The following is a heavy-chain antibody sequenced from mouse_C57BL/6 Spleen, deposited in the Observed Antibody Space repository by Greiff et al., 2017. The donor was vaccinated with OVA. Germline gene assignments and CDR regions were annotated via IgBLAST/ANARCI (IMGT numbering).Heavy chain of an antibody. CDR1: GYTFTSYW. CDR2: IDPSDSYT. CDR3: ARSSYSNLDY. J-gene: IGHJ2*01. Sequence: QVQLQQPGAELVRPGTSVKLSCKASGYTFTSYWMHWVKQRPGQGLEWIGVIDPSDSYTNYNQKFKGKATLTVDTSSSTAYMQLSSLTSEDSAVYYCARSSYSNLDYWGQDTTLTVSS. D-gene: IGHD2-5*01. V-gene: IGHV1-59*01.